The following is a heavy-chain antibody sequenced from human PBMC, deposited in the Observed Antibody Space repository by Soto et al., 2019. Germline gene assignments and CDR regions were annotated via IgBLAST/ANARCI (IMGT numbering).Heavy chain of an antibody. V-gene: IGHV3-15*01. D-gene: IGHD7-27*01. J-gene: IGHJ3*01. CDR1: VFTFRNLY. CDR3: GTGYAFEL. CDR2: IKRINEGGKT. Sequence: EAPLVESGGDMVKPWGSLSLSCAVSVFTFRNLYMSWGRQAPGKGLEWVGHIKRINEGGKTAYAAPLNGRFTRSRDDSKGALYLQMNILQTADTAMYYCGTGYAFELWCKGTMVTVS.